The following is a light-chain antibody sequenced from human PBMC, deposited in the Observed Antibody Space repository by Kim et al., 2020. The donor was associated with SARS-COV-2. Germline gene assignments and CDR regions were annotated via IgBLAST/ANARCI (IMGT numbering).Light chain of an antibody. Sequence: APGKTARINWGGNNIGSKSVHWYKQKPGQAPVLVIYYDSDRPSGIPERFSGSNSGNTATLTISRVEAGDEADYYCQVWDSSSDHRVFGGGTQLTVL. CDR2: YDS. V-gene: IGLV3-21*04. CDR1: NIGSKS. J-gene: IGLJ3*02. CDR3: QVWDSSSDHRV.